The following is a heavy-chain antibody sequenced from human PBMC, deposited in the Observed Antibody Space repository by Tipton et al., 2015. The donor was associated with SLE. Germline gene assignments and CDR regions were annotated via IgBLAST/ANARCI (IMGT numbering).Heavy chain of an antibody. V-gene: IGHV3-23*03. CDR2: TYSGGTT. CDR3: AKDGPRYYNYDYYFDL. CDR1: GFSFSIYA. J-gene: IGHJ2*01. D-gene: IGHD3-10*01. Sequence: GSLRLSCAASGFSFSIYAMNWVRQAPGKGLEWVSVTYSGGTTYYADSVKGRFTISRDDSKNTLYLQMNNLRAGDTAVYHCAKDGPRYYNYDYYFDLWGRGTLVTVSS.